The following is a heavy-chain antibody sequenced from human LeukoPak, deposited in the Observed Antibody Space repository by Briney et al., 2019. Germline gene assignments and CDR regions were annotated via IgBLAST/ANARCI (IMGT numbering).Heavy chain of an antibody. CDR2: IFISGST. CDR1: GGSISNYF. Sequence: SETLSLTCTGTGGSISNYFWSWIRQSAGKGPERIGRIFISGSTNYNPSLKSRVTMSVDTSKNQFYLNLNSVTAADSAVYYCTRGGGRRGNGYYYMDVWGKGTTVTVSS. CDR3: TRGGGRRGNGYYYMDV. V-gene: IGHV4-4*07. D-gene: IGHD2-8*01. J-gene: IGHJ6*03.